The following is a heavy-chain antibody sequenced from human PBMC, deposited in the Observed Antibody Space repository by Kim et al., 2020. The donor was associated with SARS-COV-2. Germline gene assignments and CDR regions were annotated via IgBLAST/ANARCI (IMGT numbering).Heavy chain of an antibody. Sequence: GGSLRLSCAASGFTISSNYMNWVRQAPGKGLEWVSVIYSDDRTYYADSVKGRFTISRDNSKNTLHLQMNSLRAEDTAVYYCARRHYYRGSGYYKDWYFDLWGRGTLVTVSS. CDR3: ARRHYYRGSGYYKDWYFDL. J-gene: IGHJ2*01. CDR1: GFTISSNY. D-gene: IGHD3-22*01. CDR2: IYSDDRT. V-gene: IGHV3-66*04.